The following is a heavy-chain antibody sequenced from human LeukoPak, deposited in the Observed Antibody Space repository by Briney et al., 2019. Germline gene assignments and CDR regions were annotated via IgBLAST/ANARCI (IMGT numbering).Heavy chain of an antibody. CDR2: INPNSGGT. D-gene: IGHD2-2*01. J-gene: IGHJ5*02. CDR1: GYTFTGYY. V-gene: IGHV1-2*02. CDR3: ARDLEGYCSSTSCYPRLWFDP. Sequence: ASVTVSCTASGYTFTGYYMHWVRQAPGQGLGWMGWINPNSGGTNYAQKFQGRVTMTRDTSISTAYMELSRLRSDDTAVYYCARDLEGYCSSTSCYPRLWFDPWGQGTLVTVSS.